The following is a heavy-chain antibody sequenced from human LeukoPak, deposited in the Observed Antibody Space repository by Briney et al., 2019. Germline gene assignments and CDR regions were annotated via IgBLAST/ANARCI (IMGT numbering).Heavy chain of an antibody. CDR3: GGVGIHLLGAFDI. D-gene: IGHD5-18*01. V-gene: IGHV3-66*01. CDR2: IYTGGST. Sequence: GGSLRLSCAVSGFAVSSDSMTWVRQGPGKGLEWVSIIYTGGSTYYAGSVKGRFTISRDNAKNSLYLQMNSLRAEDTAVYYCGGVGIHLLGAFDIWGQGAMVTVSS. J-gene: IGHJ3*02. CDR1: GFAVSSDS.